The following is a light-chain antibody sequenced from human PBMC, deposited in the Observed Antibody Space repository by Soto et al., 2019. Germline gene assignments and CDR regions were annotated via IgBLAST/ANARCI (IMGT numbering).Light chain of an antibody. CDR1: QSVSDN. Sequence: EIVMTQSPATLSVSPGERVILSCRASQSVSDNLAWYQQKPGQASRLLIYGASTRATTIPARFSGSGSGTEFTLTISSLQSEDFAVYYCQQSNNWPYTFGQGTRLDIK. V-gene: IGKV3-15*01. CDR2: GAS. CDR3: QQSNNWPYT. J-gene: IGKJ2*01.